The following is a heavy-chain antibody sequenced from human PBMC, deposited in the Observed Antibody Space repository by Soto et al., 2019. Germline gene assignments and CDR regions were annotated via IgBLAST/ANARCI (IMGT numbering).Heavy chain of an antibody. CDR1: GGSLSSYY. D-gene: IGHD3-10*01. V-gene: IGHV4-59*08. Sequence: SETLCLTCTVAGGSLSSYYLSWIRQPPGKGLEWIGYIYYSGSTNYNPSLKSRVTISVDTSKNQFSLKLNSMTAADTAVYYCARHNYGSGSTYFDYWGQGTLVTVSS. CDR2: IYYSGST. J-gene: IGHJ4*02. CDR3: ARHNYGSGSTYFDY.